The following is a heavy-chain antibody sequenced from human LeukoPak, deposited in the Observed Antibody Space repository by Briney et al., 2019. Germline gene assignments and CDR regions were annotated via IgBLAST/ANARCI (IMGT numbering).Heavy chain of an antibody. V-gene: IGHV3-23*01. J-gene: IGHJ4*02. CDR2: ITNDGGVT. Sequence: GGSLRLSCVASGFTFSSYAMSWVRQRPGKGLEWVSGITNDGGVTYYGDSVKGRSTISRDNSKNTLYLQMTRLTPEDTAIYYCAKDRGSGWPWGQGALVTVSS. D-gene: IGHD6-19*01. CDR1: GFTFSSYA. CDR3: AKDRGSGWP.